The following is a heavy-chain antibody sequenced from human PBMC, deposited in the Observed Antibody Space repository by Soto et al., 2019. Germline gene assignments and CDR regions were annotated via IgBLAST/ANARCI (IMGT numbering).Heavy chain of an antibody. V-gene: IGHV4-34*01. CDR3: ARGWAAAGAFDY. CDR2: INHSGST. J-gene: IGHJ4*02. D-gene: IGHD6-13*01. CDR1: GGSFSGYY. Sequence: QVQLQQWGAGLLKPSETLSLTCAVYGGSFSGYYWSWIRQPPGKGLEWIGEINHSGSTNYNPSLKSRVTISVDTSKNQFSLKLSSVTAADTAVYYCARGWAAAGAFDYWGQGTLVTVSS.